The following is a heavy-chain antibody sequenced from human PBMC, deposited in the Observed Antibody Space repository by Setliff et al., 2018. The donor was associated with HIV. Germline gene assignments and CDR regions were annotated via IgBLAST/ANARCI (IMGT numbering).Heavy chain of an antibody. CDR3: ARFRVPQAIVVVPAAVDY. CDR2: ISPYNGNT. J-gene: IGHJ4*02. V-gene: IGHV1-18*01. D-gene: IGHD2-2*01. CDR1: GYRFVTCG. Sequence: VASVKVSCKTSGYRFVTCGISWVRQAPGQGLEWMGWISPYNGNTNYAQNFQGRLTVTKDTSTNTVYMELRSLRCDDTAVYYCARFRVPQAIVVVPAAVDYWGQGTLVTVPQ.